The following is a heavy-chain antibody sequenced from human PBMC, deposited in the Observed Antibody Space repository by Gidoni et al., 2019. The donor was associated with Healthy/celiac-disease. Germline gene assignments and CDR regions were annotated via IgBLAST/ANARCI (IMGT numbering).Heavy chain of an antibody. D-gene: IGHD4-17*01. CDR3: AKGDDYGDYVGY. CDR1: GFTFSSSA. J-gene: IGHJ4*02. Sequence: EVQLLESGGGLVQPGGSLRLSCADSGFTFSSSAMSWVRQAPGKGLEWVSAISGSGGSTYYADSVKGRFTISRDNSKNTLYLQMNSLRAEDTAVYYGAKGDDYGDYVGYWGQGTLVTVSS. V-gene: IGHV3-23*01. CDR2: ISGSGGST.